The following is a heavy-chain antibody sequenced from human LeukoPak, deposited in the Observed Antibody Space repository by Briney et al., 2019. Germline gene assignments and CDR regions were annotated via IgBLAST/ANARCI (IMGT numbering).Heavy chain of an antibody. CDR1: GGSISSGDYY. Sequence: PSETLSLTCTVSGGSISSGDYYWSWIRQPPGKGLEWLGYIYYSGSTYYNPSLKSRVTISVDTSKNQFSLKLSSVTAADTAVYYCARGSSSSGWFDPWGQGTLVTGSS. D-gene: IGHD6-6*01. CDR2: IYYSGST. V-gene: IGHV4-30-4*01. CDR3: ARGSSSSGWFDP. J-gene: IGHJ5*02.